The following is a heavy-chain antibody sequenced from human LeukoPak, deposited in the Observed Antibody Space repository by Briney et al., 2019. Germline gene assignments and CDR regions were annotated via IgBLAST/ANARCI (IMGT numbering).Heavy chain of an antibody. V-gene: IGHV4-59*12. D-gene: IGHD6-13*01. CDR3: ARASEGIGYFDT. CDR1: GGSISSYY. J-gene: IGHJ4*02. Sequence: SETLSLTCTVSGGSISSYYWSWIRQPPGKGLEWIGYIYYSGSTNYNPSLKSRVTISVDTSKDQFSLKLSSVTAADTAVYYCARASEGIGYFDTWGRGSLVTVSS. CDR2: IYYSGST.